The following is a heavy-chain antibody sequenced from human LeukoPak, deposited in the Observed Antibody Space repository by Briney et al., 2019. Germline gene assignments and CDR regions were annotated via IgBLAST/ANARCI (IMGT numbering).Heavy chain of an antibody. CDR1: GYTFTSYA. V-gene: IGHV1-3*01. Sequence: ASVKVSCKASGYTFTSYAMHWVRQAPGQRLEWMGWINAGNGNTKYSQKFQGRVTITRDTSASTAYMELSSLRSVDTAVYYCARVRQQPNWFDPWGQGTLVTVSS. J-gene: IGHJ5*02. CDR2: INAGNGNT. D-gene: IGHD6-13*01. CDR3: ARVRQQPNWFDP.